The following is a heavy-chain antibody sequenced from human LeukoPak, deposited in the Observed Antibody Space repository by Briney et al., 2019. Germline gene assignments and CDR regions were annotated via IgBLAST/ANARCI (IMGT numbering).Heavy chain of an antibody. CDR2: IKSKTDGGTT. D-gene: IGHD3-16*01. CDR1: GFTFSDYY. CDR3: TTDPTEFGDI. V-gene: IGHV3-15*01. J-gene: IGHJ3*02. Sequence: GGSLRLSCAASGFTFSDYYMSWIRQAPGKGPEWVGRIKSKTDGGTTDYAAPVKGRFTISRDDSKNTLYLQMNSLKTEDTAVYYCTTDPTEFGDIWGQGTMVTVSS.